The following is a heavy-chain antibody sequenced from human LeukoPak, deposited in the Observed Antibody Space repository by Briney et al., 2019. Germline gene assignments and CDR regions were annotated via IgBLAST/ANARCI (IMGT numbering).Heavy chain of an antibody. V-gene: IGHV3-11*04. CDR1: GFDLSDYY. CDR2: ISSSGGNI. Sequence: GGSLRLSCVVSGFDLSDYYMSWIRQAPGKGLEWISYISSSGGNIYFADSVKGRFTISRDNSKNTLYLQMNSLRAEDTAVYYCARGALYYFDYWGQGTLVTVSS. CDR3: ARGALYYFDY. J-gene: IGHJ4*02.